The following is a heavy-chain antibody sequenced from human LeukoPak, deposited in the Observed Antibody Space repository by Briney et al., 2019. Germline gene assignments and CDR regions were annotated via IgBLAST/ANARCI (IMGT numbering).Heavy chain of an antibody. CDR3: ARGVSYYYDSSGYYRGYYYYYGMDV. J-gene: IGHJ6*02. Sequence: SETLSLTCDVSGGSISSGDWWSWVRQPPGKGLEWIGESHHSGSTNYNPSLKSRVTISVDTSKNQFSLKLSSVTAADTAVYYCARGVSYYYDSSGYYRGYYYYYGMDVWGQGTTVTVSS. CDR2: SHHSGST. D-gene: IGHD3-22*01. V-gene: IGHV4-4*02. CDR1: GGSISSGDW.